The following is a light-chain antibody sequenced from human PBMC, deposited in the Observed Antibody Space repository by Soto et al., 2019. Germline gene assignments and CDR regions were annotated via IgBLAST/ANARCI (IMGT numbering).Light chain of an antibody. V-gene: IGKV1-5*03. CDR2: KAS. CDR3: QQYKSYSWT. Sequence: DIQMTQSPSTLSGSVGARVTITCRASQTISSWLAWYQQKPGKAPKLLIYKASTLKSGVPSRFSGSGSGTEFTLTISSLQPDEFATYYCQQYKSYSWTVGQGTKVDIK. J-gene: IGKJ1*01. CDR1: QTISSW.